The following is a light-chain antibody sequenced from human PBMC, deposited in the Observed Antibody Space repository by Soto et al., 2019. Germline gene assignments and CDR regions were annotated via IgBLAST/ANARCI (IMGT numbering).Light chain of an antibody. Sequence: QSALTQPASVSGPPGQSITISCTGTSNDIGSYNFVSWYQQCPGKAPQLIIYEVTNRPSGISDRFSGSKFGNTASLTISGLQPEDEADYYCSSYRSSNTVFGGGTKVTVL. CDR1: SNDIGSYNF. V-gene: IGLV2-14*01. CDR2: EVT. J-gene: IGLJ3*02. CDR3: SSYRSSNTV.